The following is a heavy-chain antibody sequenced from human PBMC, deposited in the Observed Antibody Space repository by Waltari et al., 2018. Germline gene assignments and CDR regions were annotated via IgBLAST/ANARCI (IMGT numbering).Heavy chain of an antibody. D-gene: IGHD6-19*01. J-gene: IGHJ4*02. CDR3: ARGSFSGPSDY. CDR2: INPNSGGT. V-gene: IGHV1-2*02. Sequence: QVQLVQSGAEVKKPGASVKVSCKASGYSFTGSYINWVRQAPGQGLEWMGWINPNSGGTNFAQKFQGRLTMTRDTSISTANMELNSLRSDDAAVYYCARGSFSGPSDYWGQGTLVTVSS. CDR1: GYSFTGSY.